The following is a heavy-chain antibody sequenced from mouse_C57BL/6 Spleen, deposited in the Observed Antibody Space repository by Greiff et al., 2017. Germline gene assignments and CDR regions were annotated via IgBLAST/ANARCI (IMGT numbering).Heavy chain of an antibody. CDR3: AREYPYYYAMDY. Sequence: QVQLKQPGAELVRPGSSVKLSCKASGYTFTSYWMHWVKQRPIQGLEWIGNIDPSDSETHYNQKFKDKATLTVDKSSSTAYMQLSSLTSEDSAVYYCAREYPYYYAMDYWGQGTSVTVSS. CDR1: GYTFTSYW. CDR2: IDPSDSET. D-gene: IGHD5-1*01. V-gene: IGHV1-52*01. J-gene: IGHJ4*01.